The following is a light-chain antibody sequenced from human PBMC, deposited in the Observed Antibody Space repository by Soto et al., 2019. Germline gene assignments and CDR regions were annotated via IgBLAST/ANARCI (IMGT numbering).Light chain of an antibody. Sequence: QSVLTQPPSVSGAPGQRVTISCTGSSSNIGAGYNVHWYQQLPGTAPKLLIYGNSNRPSGVPDRFAGSKSGTSASLAITGLQAEDEPDYYCQSYDSSLSGWVFGGGTKPTLL. CDR2: GNS. J-gene: IGLJ3*02. V-gene: IGLV1-40*01. CDR3: QSYDSSLSGWV. CDR1: SSNIGAGYN.